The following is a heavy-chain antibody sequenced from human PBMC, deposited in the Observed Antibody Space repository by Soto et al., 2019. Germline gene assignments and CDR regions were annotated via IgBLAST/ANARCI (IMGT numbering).Heavy chain of an antibody. Sequence: SETRSLTCTVSGGSISGNYNYWGWIRQPPGKGLEWIGSISYSGTTNSNPSLKSRVTVSVDTSKNQFSLRLTSVTAADTAVYYCARSPPTGWRLLEWFPSRGFDYWGQGTLVTVSS. CDR2: ISYSGTT. CDR1: GGSISGNYNY. V-gene: IGHV4-39*01. J-gene: IGHJ4*02. D-gene: IGHD3-3*01. CDR3: ARSPPTGWRLLEWFPSRGFDY.